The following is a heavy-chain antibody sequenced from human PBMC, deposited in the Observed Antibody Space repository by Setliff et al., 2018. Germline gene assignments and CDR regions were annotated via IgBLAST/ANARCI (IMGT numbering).Heavy chain of an antibody. D-gene: IGHD1-26*01. Sequence: VASVKVSCKVSGYTLTELSMHWVRQAPGKGLEWMGWINPNSGGTNYAQKCQGWVTMTRDTSISTAYMELSRLRSDDTAVYYCARDLLYSGSYFGYYYGMDVWGQGTTVTVSS. CDR2: INPNSGGT. CDR1: GYTLTELS. CDR3: ARDLLYSGSYFGYYYGMDV. V-gene: IGHV1-2*04. J-gene: IGHJ6*02.